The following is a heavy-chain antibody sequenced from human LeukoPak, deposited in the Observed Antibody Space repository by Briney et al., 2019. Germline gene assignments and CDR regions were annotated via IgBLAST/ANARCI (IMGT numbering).Heavy chain of an antibody. CDR3: ARSTYSSSWDEELGYFQH. V-gene: IGHV3-74*01. Sequence: GGSLRLSCAASGFTFSSYWMHWVRQAPGKGLVWVSRISPDGSTTGHADSVKGRFTTSRDNAKNTLFLQMNSLRPEDTAVYSCARSTYSSSWDEELGYFQHWGQGTLVTVSS. J-gene: IGHJ1*01. CDR1: GFTFSSYW. D-gene: IGHD6-13*01. CDR2: ISPDGSTT.